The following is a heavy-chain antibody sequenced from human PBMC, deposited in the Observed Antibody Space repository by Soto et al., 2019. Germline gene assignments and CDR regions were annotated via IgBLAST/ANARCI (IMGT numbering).Heavy chain of an antibody. CDR2: IYYSGST. D-gene: IGHD2-15*01. Sequence: SETLSLTCTVSGGSISSSSYYWVWIRHPPGKGLEWIGSIYYSGSTYYNPSLKSRVTISVDTSKNQFSLKLSSVTAADTAVYYCARGYCSGGSCYSPGYYYYGMDVWGQGTTVTVSS. CDR1: GGSISSSSYY. CDR3: ARGYCSGGSCYSPGYYYYGMDV. J-gene: IGHJ6*02. V-gene: IGHV4-39*01.